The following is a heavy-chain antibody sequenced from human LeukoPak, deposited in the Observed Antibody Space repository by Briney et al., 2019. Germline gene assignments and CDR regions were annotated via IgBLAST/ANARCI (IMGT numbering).Heavy chain of an antibody. D-gene: IGHD6-13*01. CDR2: INPSGGST. Sequence: ASVKVSCTASGYTFTSYYMHWVRQAPGQGLEWMGIINPSGGSTSYAQKFQGRVTMTRDTSTSTVYMELSSLRSEDTAVYYCARGLPGGFVGFSSSWYPLDYWGQGALVTVSS. V-gene: IGHV1-46*01. J-gene: IGHJ4*02. CDR3: ARGLPGGFVGFSSSWYPLDY. CDR1: GYTFTSYY.